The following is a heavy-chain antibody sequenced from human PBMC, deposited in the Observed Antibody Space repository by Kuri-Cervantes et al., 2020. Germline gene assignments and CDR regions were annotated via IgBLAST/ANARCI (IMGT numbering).Heavy chain of an antibody. CDR1: GFTFSSYA. J-gene: IGHJ4*02. Sequence: GGSLRLSCAASGFTFSSYAMHWVRQAPGKGLEWVSYISSSGSTIYYADSVKGRFTISRDNAKNSLYLQMNSLRAEDTAVYYCAKDHSGWDETPGYWGQGTLVTVSS. D-gene: IGHD6-19*01. V-gene: IGHV3-48*04. CDR3: AKDHSGWDETPGY. CDR2: ISSSGSTI.